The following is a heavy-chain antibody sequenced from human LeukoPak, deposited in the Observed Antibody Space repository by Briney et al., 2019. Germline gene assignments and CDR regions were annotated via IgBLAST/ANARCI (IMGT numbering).Heavy chain of an antibody. CDR1: GFTISSYR. D-gene: IGHD5-12*01. CDR3: ARLCGYEQCFDY. CDR2: IKQDGSEK. J-gene: IGHJ4*02. V-gene: IGHV3-7*01. Sequence: GGSLRLSCAASGFTISSYRMSWVRQAPGKGLEWVANIKQDGSEKYYVDSVKVRFTISRDNAKNSLYLQMNSLRAEDTAVYYCARLCGYEQCFDYWGQGTLVTVSS.